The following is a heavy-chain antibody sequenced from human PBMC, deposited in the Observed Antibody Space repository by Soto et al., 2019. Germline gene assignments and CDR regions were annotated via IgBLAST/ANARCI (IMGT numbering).Heavy chain of an antibody. J-gene: IGHJ6*02. CDR3: ARRIPFGYGMDV. D-gene: IGHD2-21*01. CDR2: ITSNGGNT. V-gene: IGHV3-64*01. Sequence: EVQLVESGGGLVKPGGSLRLSCAASGFTFSSYAMHWVRQAPGKGLECVSAITSNGGNTDYASSVKGRFTIARDNSKNTLYLQIGSLRAEDMAVYYCARRIPFGYGMDVWGQGTTVTVSS. CDR1: GFTFSSYA.